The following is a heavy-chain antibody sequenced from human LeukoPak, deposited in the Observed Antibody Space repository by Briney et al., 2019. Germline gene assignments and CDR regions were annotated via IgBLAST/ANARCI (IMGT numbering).Heavy chain of an antibody. J-gene: IGHJ5*02. V-gene: IGHV3-23*01. CDR2: ISGSGGST. Sequence: GGSLRLSCAASGFTFTSYAMSWVRHAPGKGLEWVSAISGSGGSTYYADSAKGRFTISRDNSKNTLYLQMNSLRAEDTGVYYCAKDPGSGWGVYNWFDPWGQGTLVTVSS. CDR1: GFTFTSYA. CDR3: AKDPGSGWGVYNWFDP. D-gene: IGHD6-19*01.